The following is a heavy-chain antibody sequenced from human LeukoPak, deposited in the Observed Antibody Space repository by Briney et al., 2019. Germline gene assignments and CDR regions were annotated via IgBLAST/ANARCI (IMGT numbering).Heavy chain of an antibody. CDR2: ISDDGRTI. Sequence: GSLSLYFAASGFSVSSYWMNWVRPAPGKGLVWVSRISDDGRTISYADSVKGRFTISRDNAKNTLSLQMNSLRGEDTAVYYCGREDRIVLGNDAFDIWGQGTMVTVSS. CDR3: GREDRIVLGNDAFDI. J-gene: IGHJ3*02. V-gene: IGHV3-74*01. D-gene: IGHD2-8*01. CDR1: GFSVSSYW.